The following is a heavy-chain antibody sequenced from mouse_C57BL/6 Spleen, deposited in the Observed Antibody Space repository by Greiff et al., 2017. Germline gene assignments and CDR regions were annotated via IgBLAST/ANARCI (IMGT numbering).Heavy chain of an antibody. V-gene: IGHV1-64*01. Sequence: VQLQQPGAELVKPGASVKLSCKASGYTFTSYWMHWVKQRPGQGLEWIGMIHPNSGSTNYNEKFKSKATLTVDKSSSTAYMQLSSLTSEDSAVYYCAREAVYYDYGAWFAYWGQGTLVTVSA. D-gene: IGHD2-4*01. CDR3: AREAVYYDYGAWFAY. CDR2: IHPNSGST. CDR1: GYTFTSYW. J-gene: IGHJ3*01.